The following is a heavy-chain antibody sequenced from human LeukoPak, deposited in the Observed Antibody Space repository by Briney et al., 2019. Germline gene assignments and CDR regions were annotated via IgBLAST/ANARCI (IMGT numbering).Heavy chain of an antibody. J-gene: IGHJ6*03. CDR3: ARAVAGNGGYYYYYMHV. CDR2: INWNGGTT. Sequence: GGSLRLSCVASGFTFVDYGLSWLRPAPGKGLDWVSGINWNGGTTGYADSVKGRFTISRDNAKNSLYLQMNSLRAEDTALYHCARAVAGNGGYYYYYMHVWGKGTTVTVSS. D-gene: IGHD6-19*01. CDR1: GFTFVDYG. V-gene: IGHV3-20*01.